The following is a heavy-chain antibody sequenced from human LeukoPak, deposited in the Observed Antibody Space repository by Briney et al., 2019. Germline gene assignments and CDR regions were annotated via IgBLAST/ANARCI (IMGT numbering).Heavy chain of an antibody. J-gene: IGHJ4*02. D-gene: IGHD5-18*01. CDR3: ARGYSYGPLGY. Sequence: ASVKVSCKASGYTFTSYYMHWVRQAPGQGLEWMGIINPSGGSTSYAQKFQGRVTITTDESTSTAYMELNSLRSEDTAVYYCARGYSYGPLGYWGQGTLVTVSS. CDR1: GYTFTSYY. V-gene: IGHV1-46*01. CDR2: INPSGGST.